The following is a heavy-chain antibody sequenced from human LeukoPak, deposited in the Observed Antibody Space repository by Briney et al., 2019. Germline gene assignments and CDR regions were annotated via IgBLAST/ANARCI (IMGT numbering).Heavy chain of an antibody. Sequence: GGSLRLSCAASGFTFSSYGMHWVRQAPGKGLEWVGNIKGDGSEKYYVDSVKGRFTISRDNAKNSLYLQMNSLRAEDTAVYYCARDGRGTWGFDPWGQGTLVTVSS. CDR3: ARDGRGTWGFDP. V-gene: IGHV3-7*01. J-gene: IGHJ5*02. CDR1: GFTFSSYG. CDR2: IKGDGSEK. D-gene: IGHD3-16*01.